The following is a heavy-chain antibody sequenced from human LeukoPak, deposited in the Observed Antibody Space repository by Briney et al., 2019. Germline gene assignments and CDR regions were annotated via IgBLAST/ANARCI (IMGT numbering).Heavy chain of an antibody. V-gene: IGHV3-30*04. J-gene: IGHJ4*02. CDR2: ISYDGSSK. CDR1: GFTFSSYA. CDR3: ARVHSSGWGGAFDY. Sequence: GGSLRLSCAASGFTFSSYAMHWVRQAPGKGLEWVAVISYDGSSKYYADSVKGRFTISRDNSKNTLYLQMNSLRAEDTAVHYCARVHSSGWGGAFDYWGQGTLVTVSS. D-gene: IGHD6-19*01.